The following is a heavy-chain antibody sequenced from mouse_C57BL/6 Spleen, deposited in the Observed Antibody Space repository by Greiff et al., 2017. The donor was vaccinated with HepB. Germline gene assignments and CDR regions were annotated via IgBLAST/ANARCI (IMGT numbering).Heavy chain of an antibody. J-gene: IGHJ3*01. CDR1: GYTFTDYY. CDR3: ARCFYYYGSSSAWFAY. Sequence: EVQLQQSGPELVKPGASVKISCKASGYTFTDYYMNWVKQSHGKSLEWIGDINPNNGGTSYNQKFKGKATLTVDKSSSTAYMELRSLTSEDSAVYYCARCFYYYGSSSAWFAYWGQGTLVTVSA. V-gene: IGHV1-26*01. CDR2: INPNNGGT. D-gene: IGHD1-1*01.